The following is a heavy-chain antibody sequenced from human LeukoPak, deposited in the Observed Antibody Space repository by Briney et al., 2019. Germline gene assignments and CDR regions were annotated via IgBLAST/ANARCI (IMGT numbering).Heavy chain of an antibody. CDR3: ARDPYSLGGYYMDV. J-gene: IGHJ6*03. V-gene: IGHV1-18*01. D-gene: IGHD3-16*01. Sequence: ASVKVSCKASGGTFSSYAISWVRQAPGQGLEWMGWISAYNGNTNYAQKLQGRVTMTTDTSTSTAYMELRSLRSDDTAVYYCARDPYSLGGYYMDVWGKGTTVTVSS. CDR2: ISAYNGNT. CDR1: GGTFSSYA.